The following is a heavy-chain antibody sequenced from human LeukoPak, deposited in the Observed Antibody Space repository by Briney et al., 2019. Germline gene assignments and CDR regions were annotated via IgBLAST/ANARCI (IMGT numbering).Heavy chain of an antibody. D-gene: IGHD3-16*01. CDR2: IYYSGST. CDR3: ARGLIGSNRDAFDI. Sequence: PSETLSLTCTVSGGSISSGGYYWSWIRQHPGKGLEWIGYIYYSGSTNYNPSLKSRVTISVDTSKNQFSLKLSSVTAADTAVYYCARGLIGSNRDAFDIWGQGTMVTVSS. CDR1: GGSISSGGYY. J-gene: IGHJ3*02. V-gene: IGHV4-31*03.